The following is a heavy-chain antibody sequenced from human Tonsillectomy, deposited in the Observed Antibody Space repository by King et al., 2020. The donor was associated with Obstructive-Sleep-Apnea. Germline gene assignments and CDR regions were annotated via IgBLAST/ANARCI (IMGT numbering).Heavy chain of an antibody. CDR1: GFTFDDYA. D-gene: IGHD3-22*01. J-gene: IGHJ4*02. V-gene: IGHV3-9*01. CDR2: ISWDSDNI. CDR3: TKGYYDTNGYYFDY. Sequence: VQLVESGGGLVQPGRSLRLSCATSGFTFDDYAMHWVRQAPGKGLEWVSGISWDSDNIAYADSVKGRFTISRDNAKNSLYLQMNSLRPEDTALYFCTKGYYDTNGYYFDYWGQGTLVTVSS.